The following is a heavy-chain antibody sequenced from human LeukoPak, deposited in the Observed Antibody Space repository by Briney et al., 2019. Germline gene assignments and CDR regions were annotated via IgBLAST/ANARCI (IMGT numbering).Heavy chain of an antibody. D-gene: IGHD2-2*01. CDR3: ARDPIPGIVVVPAAPGY. V-gene: IGHV3-30*04. CDR1: GFTFSSYA. Sequence: GRSLRLSWAAAGFTFSSYAMHWVHKAPGKGLERVAVISYDCSNKYYADSVKGRFTISRDNSKNTLYLQMNSLRAEDTAVYYCARDPIPGIVVVPAAPGYWGQGTLVTVSS. CDR2: ISYDCSNK. J-gene: IGHJ4*02.